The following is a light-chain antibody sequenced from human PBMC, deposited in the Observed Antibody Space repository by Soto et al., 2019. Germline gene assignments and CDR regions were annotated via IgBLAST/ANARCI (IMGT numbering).Light chain of an antibody. Sequence: QSVLTQPASGSGSPGQSSTISCTGTSSDVGGYNYVSWYQQHPDKAPKLMIYEVSNRPSGVSNRFSGSKSGNTASLTISGLQAEAEAAYYCSSYTSSSTYVFGTGTKVTVL. J-gene: IGLJ1*01. CDR1: SSDVGGYNY. CDR2: EVS. V-gene: IGLV2-14*01. CDR3: SSYTSSSTYV.